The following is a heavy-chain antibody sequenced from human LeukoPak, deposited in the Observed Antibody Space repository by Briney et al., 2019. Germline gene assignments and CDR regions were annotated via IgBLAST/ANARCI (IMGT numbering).Heavy chain of an antibody. Sequence: SVNVSCKASGYTFTGYYVHWVRQAPGQGLEWMGRINPNSGDTNYAQKFQGRVTMTRDTSISTAYMELSRLRSDDTAVYYCARDYCGGDCFPDYWGQGTLVTVSS. CDR3: ARDYCGGDCFPDY. J-gene: IGHJ4*02. CDR2: INPNSGDT. D-gene: IGHD2-21*02. V-gene: IGHV1-2*06. CDR1: GYTFTGYY.